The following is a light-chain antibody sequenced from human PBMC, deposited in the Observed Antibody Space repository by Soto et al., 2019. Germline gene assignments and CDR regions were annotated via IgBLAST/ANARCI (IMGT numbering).Light chain of an antibody. CDR2: DVS. J-gene: IGLJ1*01. CDR3: SSYTSSSTLYV. CDR1: SSDVGGYNY. V-gene: IGLV2-14*01. Sequence: QSALTQPASVSGSPGQSITISCTGTSSDVGGYNYVSWYQPHPGKAPKLMIYDVSNRPSGVSNRVSGSKSGTTASLTLSGLQAEDEADYDCSSYTSSSTLYVFGTGTKLTVL.